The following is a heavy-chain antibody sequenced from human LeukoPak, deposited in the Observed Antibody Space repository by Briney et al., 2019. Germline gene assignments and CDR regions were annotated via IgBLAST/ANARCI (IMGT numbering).Heavy chain of an antibody. CDR3: ARGADDYKLGNF. D-gene: IGHD5-24*01. Sequence: SETLPLNCTVSGGSFDSSYCWTWVRQTPGKGLEWVGTIYSTDLTYYNPSLTSRVTISADTSKNMFSLRLTSVTAADTAVYYCARGADDYKLGNFWGHGILVTVFS. CDR1: GGSFDSSYC. J-gene: IGHJ4*01. V-gene: IGHV4-39*01. CDR2: IYSTDLT.